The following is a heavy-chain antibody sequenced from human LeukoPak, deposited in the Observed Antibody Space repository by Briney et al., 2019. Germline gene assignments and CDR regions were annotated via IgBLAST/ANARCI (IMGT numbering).Heavy chain of an antibody. J-gene: IGHJ4*02. D-gene: IGHD2-2*01. V-gene: IGHV4-4*07. Sequence: SETLSLTCTVSGGSISSYYWSWIRQPAGKGLEWIGRIYTSGSTNYNPSLKSRVTMSVDTSKNQFSLKLSSVTAADTAVYYCARGYCSSTSCPPNIYYWGQGTLVTVSS. CDR1: GGSISSYY. CDR2: IYTSGST. CDR3: ARGYCSSTSCPPNIYY.